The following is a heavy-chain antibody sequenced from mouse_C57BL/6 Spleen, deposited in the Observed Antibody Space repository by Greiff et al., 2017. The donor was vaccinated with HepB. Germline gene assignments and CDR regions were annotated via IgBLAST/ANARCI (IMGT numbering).Heavy chain of an antibody. Sequence: EVKLQQSGPELVKPGASVKLSCKASGYTFTDYYMNWVKQSHGKSLEWIGDINPNNGGTSYNQKFKGKATLTVDKSSSTAYMELRSLTSEDSAVYYCARNPTTVVEDYAMDYWGQGTSVTVSS. CDR3: ARNPTTVVEDYAMDY. V-gene: IGHV1-26*01. D-gene: IGHD1-1*01. CDR2: INPNNGGT. J-gene: IGHJ4*01. CDR1: GYTFTDYY.